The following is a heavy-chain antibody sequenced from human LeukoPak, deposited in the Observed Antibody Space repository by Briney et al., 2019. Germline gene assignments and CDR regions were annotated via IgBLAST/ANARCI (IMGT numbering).Heavy chain of an antibody. D-gene: IGHD2/OR15-2a*01. Sequence: SQTLSLTCTFSGDSITTGGYYWSWLRQHPGKGLEWIGYIYYSGGTYYNPSLKSRVTISVDTSKSQFSLKLTSVTAADTAVYYCPRDLGNKVDPWGQGTLVTV. J-gene: IGHJ5*01. CDR1: GDSITTGGYY. V-gene: IGHV4-31*03. CDR2: IYYSGGT. CDR3: PRDLGNKVDP.